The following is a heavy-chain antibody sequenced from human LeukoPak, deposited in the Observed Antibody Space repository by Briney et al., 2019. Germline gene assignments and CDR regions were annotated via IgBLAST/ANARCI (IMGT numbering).Heavy chain of an antibody. CDR3: AKGAITPILYYFDY. Sequence: GGSLRLSCAASGFTVSSNYMTWVRQAPGKGLEWVSVIHKNAITYYADTVKGRFTISRDNSKNTLYLQMNSLRAEDAAVYYCAKGAITPILYYFDYWGQGTLVTVSS. V-gene: IGHV3-66*03. CDR1: GFTVSSNY. CDR2: IHKNAIT. D-gene: IGHD2-21*01. J-gene: IGHJ4*02.